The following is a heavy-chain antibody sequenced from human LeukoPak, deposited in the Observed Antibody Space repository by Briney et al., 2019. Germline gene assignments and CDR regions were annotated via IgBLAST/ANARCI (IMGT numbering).Heavy chain of an antibody. V-gene: IGHV3-74*01. Sequence: GGSLRLSCAASGNYWMHWVRQAPGKGLVWVSHINSDGSWTSYADSVKGRFTISRDNAKNSLYLQMNSLRAEDTAVYYCARAKRDIVVVPAASTYYYYYGMDVWGQGTTVTVSS. J-gene: IGHJ6*02. D-gene: IGHD2-2*01. CDR2: INSDGSWT. CDR3: ARAKRDIVVVPAASTYYYYYGMDV. CDR1: GNYW.